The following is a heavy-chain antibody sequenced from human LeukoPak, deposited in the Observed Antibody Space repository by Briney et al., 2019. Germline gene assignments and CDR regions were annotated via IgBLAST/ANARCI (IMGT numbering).Heavy chain of an antibody. CDR1: GGSISSYY. Sequence: SETLSLTCTVSGGSISSYYWSWIRQPAGRGLECIGRIYTSGRTSYNPSLKSRVIMSVDTSKNQFSLKLSSVTAADTAVYYCAREHVLRYFDWLFPVPDEFDYWGQGTLVTVSS. CDR3: AREHVLRYFDWLFPVPDEFDY. V-gene: IGHV4-4*07. J-gene: IGHJ4*02. D-gene: IGHD3-9*01. CDR2: IYTSGRT.